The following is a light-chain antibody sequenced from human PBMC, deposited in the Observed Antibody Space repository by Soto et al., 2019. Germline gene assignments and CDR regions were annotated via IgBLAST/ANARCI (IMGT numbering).Light chain of an antibody. Sequence: EIVLTQSPGTLSLSPGERATLSCKASQSVSSSYLAWYQQKAGQAPTLLIYGASSRATGIPDRFSGSGSGTDFTLTISSLEPEDFAVYYCQQYGTSPPWTFGQGTKVDIK. V-gene: IGKV3-20*01. CDR2: GAS. J-gene: IGKJ1*01. CDR3: QQYGTSPPWT. CDR1: QSVSSSY.